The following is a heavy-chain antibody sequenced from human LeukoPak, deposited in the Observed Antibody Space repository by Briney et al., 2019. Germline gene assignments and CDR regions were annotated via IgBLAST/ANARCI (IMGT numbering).Heavy chain of an antibody. CDR3: TRNRYCSGANCPTPYFDMDV. J-gene: IGHJ6*02. Sequence: ASVKVSCKVSGDTFTRHDINWVRQTTGQGLEWMGWMNPYSGNTGYAQKFQGRVTMTRDRIVSTAYMELNNLRSEDAAVYYCTRNRYCSGANCPTPYFDMDVWGQGTTVTVSS. CDR2: MNPYSGNT. V-gene: IGHV1-8*01. D-gene: IGHD2-15*01. CDR1: GDTFTRHD.